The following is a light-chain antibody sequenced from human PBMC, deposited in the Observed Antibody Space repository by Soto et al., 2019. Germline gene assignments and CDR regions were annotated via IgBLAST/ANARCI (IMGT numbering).Light chain of an antibody. CDR1: QSVSTS. J-gene: IGKJ1*01. CDR2: DAS. CDR3: QVRDVWPS. V-gene: IGKV3-11*01. Sequence: IVLTQSPVTLAVSPGENAVLSCRASQSVSTSLAWYQHKPGQAPRLFIYDASKRAPGIPARFTGSGSGTDFTLTISSLEPEDIAIYYCQVRDVWPSFGQGTKVDIK.